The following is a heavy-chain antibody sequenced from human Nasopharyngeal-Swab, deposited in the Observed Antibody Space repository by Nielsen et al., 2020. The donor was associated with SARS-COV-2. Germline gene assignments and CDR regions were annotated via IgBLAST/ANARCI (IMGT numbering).Heavy chain of an antibody. D-gene: IGHD1-7*01. CDR2: IKQDGSEQ. V-gene: IGHV3-7*03. CDR3: ARGGNYHYFDY. CDR1: GFTFNSYW. J-gene: IGHJ4*02. Sequence: GGSLRLSCEASGFTFNSYWMRWARQAPGKGLEWVANIKQDGSEQYYVDSVKGRFTVSRDNAKNSLYLQMNSLRAEDTAVYYCARGGNYHYFDYWGQGALVTVSS.